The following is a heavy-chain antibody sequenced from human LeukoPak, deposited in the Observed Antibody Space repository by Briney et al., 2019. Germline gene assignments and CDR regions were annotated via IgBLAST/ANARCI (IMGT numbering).Heavy chain of an antibody. V-gene: IGHV3-48*02. D-gene: IGHD1-7*01. CDR1: GFTFSTYP. CDR3: ARDRNYAFDY. CDR2: ISSSTSNI. Sequence: PWGSLRLSCAASGFTFSTYPMNWVRQAPGKGLEWVSHISSSTSNIQYVDSVKGRFAISRDNAKNSLFLQMNSLRDEDTAVYYCARDRNYAFDYWGQGTLVTVSS. J-gene: IGHJ4*02.